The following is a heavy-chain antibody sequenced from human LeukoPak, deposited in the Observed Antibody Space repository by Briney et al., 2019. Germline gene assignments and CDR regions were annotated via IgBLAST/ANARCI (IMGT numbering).Heavy chain of an antibody. CDR1: GGSISGHY. CDR3: AKCDRIEVLDF. V-gene: IGHV4-59*11. J-gene: IGHJ4*02. D-gene: IGHD2-15*01. Sequence: SETLSLTCTVSGGSISGHYWSWIRQSPGKGLEWIGYIRYTGATNYNPYLQSRITISVDMPKNQFSLRLNSVTAADTAVYYCAKCDRIEVLDFWGQGTLVTVSS. CDR2: IRYTGAT.